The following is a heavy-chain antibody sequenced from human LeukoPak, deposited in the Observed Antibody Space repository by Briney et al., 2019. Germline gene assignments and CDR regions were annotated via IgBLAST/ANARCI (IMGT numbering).Heavy chain of an antibody. CDR1: GGSISSYY. J-gene: IGHJ5*02. CDR2: AYYSGST. D-gene: IGHD3-22*01. V-gene: IGHV4-59*13. Sequence: PSETLSLTCTVSGGSISSYYWSWIRQPPGKGLEWIGYAYYSGSTTYNPSLKSRVTISVDTSKNQFSLKLSSVTAADTAVYYCARAPYTSGFYFFDPWGQGTLVTVSS. CDR3: ARAPYTSGFYFFDP.